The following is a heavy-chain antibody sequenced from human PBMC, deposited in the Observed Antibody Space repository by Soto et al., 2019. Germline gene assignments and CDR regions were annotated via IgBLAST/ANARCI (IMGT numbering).Heavy chain of an antibody. CDR3: ARDGYCSGGSCSNWFDP. CDR2: IYYSGST. D-gene: IGHD2-15*01. CDR1: GGSISSGGYY. J-gene: IGHJ5*02. Sequence: SETLSLTCTVSGGSISSGGYYWSWIRQHPGKGLEWIEYIYYSGSTYYNPSLKSRVTISVDTSKNQFSLKLSSVTAADTAVYYCARDGYCSGGSCSNWFDPWGQGILVTVSS. V-gene: IGHV4-31*03.